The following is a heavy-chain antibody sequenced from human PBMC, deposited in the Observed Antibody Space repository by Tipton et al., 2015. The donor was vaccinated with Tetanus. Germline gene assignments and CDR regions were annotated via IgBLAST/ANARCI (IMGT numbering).Heavy chain of an antibody. CDR1: GFAFSTHG. D-gene: IGHD3-9*01. Sequence: SGFAFSTHGMHWVRQAPGKRLEWVAVIWYDGSNRFYADSVKGRFTISRDNSKNTLYLQMNSLRAEDTAVYYCARDRAFLRYFDWLLDYWGQGTLVTVSS. J-gene: IGHJ4*02. V-gene: IGHV3-33*01. CDR3: ARDRAFLRYFDWLLDY. CDR2: IWYDGSNR.